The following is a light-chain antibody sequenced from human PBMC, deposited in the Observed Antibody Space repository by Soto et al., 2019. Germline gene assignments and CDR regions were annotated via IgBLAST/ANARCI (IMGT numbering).Light chain of an antibody. V-gene: IGLV1-47*02. CDR2: GND. Sequence: QSVVTQPPSASGTPGQRVTISCSGSSSNIGSNFVYWYQQLSGTAPRLLIYGNDKRPSGVPDRFSGSASGTSASLAIGGLRSEDEADYYCCSYAGSLRGVFGGGTKLTIL. CDR3: CSYAGSLRGV. J-gene: IGLJ3*02. CDR1: SSNIGSNF.